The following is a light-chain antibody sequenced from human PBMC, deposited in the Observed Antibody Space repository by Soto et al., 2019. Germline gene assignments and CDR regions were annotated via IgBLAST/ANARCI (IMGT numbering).Light chain of an antibody. J-gene: IGKJ4*01. CDR1: QSLLHSNGYNY. CDR2: LGS. V-gene: IGKV2-28*01. Sequence: DIVMTQSPLSLPVTPGEPASISCRSSQSLLHSNGYNYLDWYLQKPGQSPQLLIYLGSNRASGVPDRYSGGGSGTEFTLKISRVEAEDVGVYYCMQALQMPLTFGGGTKVEIK. CDR3: MQALQMPLT.